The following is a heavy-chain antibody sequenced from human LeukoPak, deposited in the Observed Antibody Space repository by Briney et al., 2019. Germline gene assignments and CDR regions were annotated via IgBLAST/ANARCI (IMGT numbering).Heavy chain of an antibody. CDR2: IIPIFGTA. J-gene: IGHJ5*02. Sequence: ASVKVSCKASGGTFSSYAISWVRQAPGQGLEWMGRIIPIFGTANYAQKFQGRVTIITDESTSTAYMELSSLRSEDTAVYYCARGNDFWSAITTWGQGTLVTVSS. CDR3: ARGNDFWSAITT. CDR1: GGTFSSYA. D-gene: IGHD3-3*01. V-gene: IGHV1-69*05.